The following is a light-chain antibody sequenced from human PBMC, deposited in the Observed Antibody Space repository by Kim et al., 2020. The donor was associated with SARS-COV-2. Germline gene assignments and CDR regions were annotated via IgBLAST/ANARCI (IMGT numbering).Light chain of an antibody. CDR3: QTWGTGIWV. CDR2: LNSDGSH. J-gene: IGLJ3*02. V-gene: IGLV4-69*01. CDR1: SGHSRYA. Sequence: SVKLTCTLSSGHSRYAIAGHQQQPEKGPRYLMKLNSDGSHSKGDGIPDRFSGSSSGAERYLTISSLQSEDEADYYCQTWGTGIWVFGGGTQLTVL.